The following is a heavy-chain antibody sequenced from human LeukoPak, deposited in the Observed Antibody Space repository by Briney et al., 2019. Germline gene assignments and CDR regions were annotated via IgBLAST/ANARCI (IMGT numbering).Heavy chain of an antibody. V-gene: IGHV3-7*01. Sequence: GGSLRLSCAASGFTFNHFWMSWIRLAPGKGLEWVAYIKKTGSETYYVDSVKGRFTITRDNTRNSLFLQMYSLRAEDTAVYFCAREDGYCSGGNCYSYFDSWGQGTLVTVSA. D-gene: IGHD2-15*01. CDR2: IKKTGSET. CDR1: GFTFNHFW. J-gene: IGHJ4*02. CDR3: AREDGYCSGGNCYSYFDS.